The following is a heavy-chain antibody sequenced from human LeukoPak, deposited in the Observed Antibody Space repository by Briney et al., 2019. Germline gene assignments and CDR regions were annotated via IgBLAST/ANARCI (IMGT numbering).Heavy chain of an antibody. D-gene: IGHD3-10*01. CDR3: AKGFREFS. CDR1: GFTFSNFY. CDR2: INQGGGDK. V-gene: IGHV3-7*04. J-gene: IGHJ5*02. Sequence: PGGSLRLSCAASGFTFSNFYMSWVRQAPGKGLEWVANINQGGGDKNYVDSVKGRFAISRDNAKNSLYLQMSSLRVEDTAVYYCAKGFREFSWGQGTLVTVSS.